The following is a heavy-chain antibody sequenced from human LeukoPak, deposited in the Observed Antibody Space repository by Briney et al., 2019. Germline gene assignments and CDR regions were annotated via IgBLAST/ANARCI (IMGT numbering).Heavy chain of an antibody. CDR1: GGTFSSYA. CDR3: ARSNHYDILTGYQNWFDP. Sequence: SVKVSCKASGGTFSSYAISWVRQAPGQGLEWMGRIIPILGIANYAQKFQGRVTITADKSTSTAYMELSSLRSEDTAVYYCARSNHYDILTGYQNWFDPWGQGTLVTVSS. J-gene: IGHJ5*02. CDR2: IIPILGIA. V-gene: IGHV1-69*04. D-gene: IGHD3-9*01.